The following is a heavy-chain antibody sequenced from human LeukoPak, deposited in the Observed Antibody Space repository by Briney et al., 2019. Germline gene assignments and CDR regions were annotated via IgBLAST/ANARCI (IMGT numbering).Heavy chain of an antibody. Sequence: GWSLRLSCAASGFTFSNYWMHWVRQAPGKGLVRVSRIYNDGSSTSYADSVKGRFTISRDNAKSTLYLQMTSLRADDTAVFYCARVRGGSGRSYAADAFDIWGQGTMVTVSS. CDR1: GFTFSNYW. V-gene: IGHV3-74*01. CDR3: ARVRGGSGRSYAADAFDI. D-gene: IGHD1-26*01. J-gene: IGHJ3*02. CDR2: IYNDGSST.